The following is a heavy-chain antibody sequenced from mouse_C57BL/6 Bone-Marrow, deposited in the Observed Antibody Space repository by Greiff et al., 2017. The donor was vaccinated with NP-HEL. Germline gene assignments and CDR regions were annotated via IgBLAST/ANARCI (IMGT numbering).Heavy chain of an antibody. Sequence: VQLQQPGTELVKPGASVKLSCKASGYTFTSYWMHWVKQRPGQGLEWIGNINPSNGGTNYNEKFKSKATLTVDKSSSTAYMQLNSLTSEDSAVYYCARGRIYYDYGGYYYAMDYWGQGTSVTVSS. CDR1: GYTFTSYW. CDR3: ARGRIYYDYGGYYYAMDY. V-gene: IGHV1-53*01. J-gene: IGHJ4*01. CDR2: INPSNGGT. D-gene: IGHD2-4*01.